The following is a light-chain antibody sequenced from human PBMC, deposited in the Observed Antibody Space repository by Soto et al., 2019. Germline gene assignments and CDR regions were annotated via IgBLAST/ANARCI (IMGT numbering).Light chain of an antibody. CDR3: QQYDNLPYT. V-gene: IGKV1-33*01. Sequence: DIQMTQSPSSLSASVGDRVTITCQASQDISNCLNWYQLEPGKAPKLLIYDASNLEAWVLSRFSGSASGTDFTLTISSLQPEDIATYFCQQYDNLPYTFGQGTKLEI. CDR2: DAS. J-gene: IGKJ2*01. CDR1: QDISNC.